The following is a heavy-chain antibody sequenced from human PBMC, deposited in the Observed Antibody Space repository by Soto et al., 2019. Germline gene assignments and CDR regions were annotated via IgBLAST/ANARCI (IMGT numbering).Heavy chain of an antibody. D-gene: IGHD2-15*01. CDR1: GGSNSSDGYY. V-gene: IGHV4-31*03. J-gene: IGHJ4*01. CDR2: IYYTGGT. Sequence: PSETLSLTCTVSGGSNSSDGYYWNWIRQHPEKGLEWIGYIYYTGGTYYNPSLKSRVSISIDTSKNQFSLTLSSVTAADTAVYYCARGSRYCSGGNCYSLLFDYWGQGTLVTVSS. CDR3: ARGSRYCSGGNCYSLLFDY.